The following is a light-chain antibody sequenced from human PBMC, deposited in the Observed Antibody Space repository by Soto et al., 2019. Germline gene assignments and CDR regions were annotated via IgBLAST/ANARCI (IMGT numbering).Light chain of an antibody. CDR2: GAS. V-gene: IGKV3-20*01. J-gene: IGKJ2*01. Sequence: EIVLTQSPGTLSLSPGERATLSGRASQSITSNFLAWYQQKPGQAPRLLIYGASTRAAGVPDRFSGSGSGTDFTLTITRLEPEDFAVYYCQQYGRSPLMYTFGQGTKLGVK. CDR1: QSITSNF. CDR3: QQYGRSPLMYT.